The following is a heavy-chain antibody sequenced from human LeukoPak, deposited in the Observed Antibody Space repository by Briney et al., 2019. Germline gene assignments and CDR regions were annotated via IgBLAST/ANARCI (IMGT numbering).Heavy chain of an antibody. Sequence: SVKVSCKASGGTFSSYAISWVRQAPGQGLEWMGRIIPILGIANYAQKFQGRVTITADKSTSTAYMELSSLRSEDTAVYYCARGGRTVAGHYYYYGMDVWGQGTTVTVSS. CDR3: ARGGRTVAGHYYYYGMDV. J-gene: IGHJ6*02. V-gene: IGHV1-69*04. CDR2: IIPILGIA. CDR1: GGTFSSYA. D-gene: IGHD6-19*01.